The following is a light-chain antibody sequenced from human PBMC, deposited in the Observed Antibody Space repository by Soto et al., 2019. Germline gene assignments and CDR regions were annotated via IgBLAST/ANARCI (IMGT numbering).Light chain of an antibody. CDR2: GAS. CDR3: HQYDSSLWT. Sequence: EIVMTQSPATLSVSPGERATLSCRAGQGVTTNFAWYQQKSGQSPRLLIYGASSRATGIPDRFSGSGSGTDFTLTISRLEPADFAVYFCHQYDSSLWTFGQGTKVDI. J-gene: IGKJ1*01. CDR1: QGVTTN. V-gene: IGKV3-20*01.